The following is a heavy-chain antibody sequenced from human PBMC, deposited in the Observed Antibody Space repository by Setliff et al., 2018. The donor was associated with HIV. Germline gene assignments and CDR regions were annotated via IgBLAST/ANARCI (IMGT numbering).Heavy chain of an antibody. CDR1: GGSIRSHY. Sequence: ETLSLTCTVSGGSIRSHYWSWIRQPPGKRLEWIGYIYYSGITNYNPSLKSRVTISVDTAKNQFSLKLSSVTAADTAVYYCARLRGSYDFSNWFDPWGQGTQVTVS. V-gene: IGHV4-59*11. CDR3: ARLRGSYDFSNWFDP. J-gene: IGHJ5*02. CDR2: IYYSGIT. D-gene: IGHD3-3*01.